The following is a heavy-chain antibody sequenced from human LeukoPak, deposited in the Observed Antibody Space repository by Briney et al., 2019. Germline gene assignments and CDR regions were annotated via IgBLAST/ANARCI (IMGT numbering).Heavy chain of an antibody. V-gene: IGHV1-69*01. CDR2: IIPIFGTA. Sequence: SLTVSCKASGGTFSSYAISWVRQAPGQGLEWMGGIIPIFGTANYAQKFQGRVTITADESTSTSYMELSSLRSEDTAVYYCARDRIQFSLSWFDPWGQGTLVTVSS. D-gene: IGHD5-18*01. CDR1: GGTFSSYA. CDR3: ARDRIQFSLSWFDP. J-gene: IGHJ5*02.